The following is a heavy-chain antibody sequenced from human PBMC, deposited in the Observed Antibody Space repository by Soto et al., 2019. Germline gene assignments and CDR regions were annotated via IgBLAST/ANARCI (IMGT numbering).Heavy chain of an antibody. D-gene: IGHD1-26*01. J-gene: IGHJ4*02. CDR3: AKDPFVGAPGVTYFDY. Sequence: VQLLESGGGLVQPGGSLRLSCAASGFTFSSYAMSWVRQAPGKGLEWVSGISGGGGTTHYADSVKGRFTISRDNSMNTLDLQMNSLRAEDTAVYYCAKDPFVGAPGVTYFDYWGQGTLVTVSS. CDR2: ISGGGGTT. CDR1: GFTFSSYA. V-gene: IGHV3-23*01.